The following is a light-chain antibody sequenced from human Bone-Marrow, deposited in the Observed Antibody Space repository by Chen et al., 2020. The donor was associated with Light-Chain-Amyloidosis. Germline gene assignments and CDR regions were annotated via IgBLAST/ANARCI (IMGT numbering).Light chain of an antibody. Sequence: DVVLTQSPLSLPVTLGQPASISCRSTQSLVYSDGNTYLNWFQQRPGQSPRRLIYKVSNRDSGVPDRFSGSGSGTEFTLKISRVEAEDVGVYYCMQAIDTPFTFGPGTKVDIK. CDR1: QSLVYSDGNTY. CDR3: MQAIDTPFT. CDR2: KVS. J-gene: IGKJ3*01. V-gene: IGKV2-30*01.